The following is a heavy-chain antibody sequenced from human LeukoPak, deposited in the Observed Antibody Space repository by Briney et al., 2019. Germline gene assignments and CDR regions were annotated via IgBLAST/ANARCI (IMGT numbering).Heavy chain of an antibody. CDR2: IHYSGST. J-gene: IGHJ4*02. Sequence: SETLFLTCTVSGGSSSSYYWSWLRQPPGKGLEWIGYIHYSGSTKYNPSLKSRVTILVDTSKNQFSLRLSSVTAADTAVYYCARSGGDRVEMPTIIDYWGQGTLVIVSS. D-gene: IGHD3-10*01. V-gene: IGHV4-59*01. CDR1: GGSSSSYY. CDR3: ARSGGDRVEMPTIIDY.